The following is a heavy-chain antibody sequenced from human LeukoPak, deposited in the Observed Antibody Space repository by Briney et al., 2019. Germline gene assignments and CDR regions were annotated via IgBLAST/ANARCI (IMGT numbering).Heavy chain of an antibody. CDR1: GDSISSNSYL. D-gene: IGHD3-10*01. CDR2: IFYGLNT. CDR3: ARSRHRWFSERGSFDP. Sequence: SETLSLTCSVSGDSISSNSYLWGCIRRPPGKGLERNGSIFYGLNTYYNPSLKSRVTMTVDTSKSQFSLNLSSVTAADTDVYFCARSRHRWFSERGSFDPWGQGTLVTVSS. J-gene: IGHJ5*02. V-gene: IGHV4-39*07.